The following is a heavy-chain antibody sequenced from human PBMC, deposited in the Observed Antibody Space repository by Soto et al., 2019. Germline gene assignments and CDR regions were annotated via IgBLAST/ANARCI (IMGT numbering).Heavy chain of an antibody. V-gene: IGHV3-30-3*01. CDR3: ARESRYYDILAGFYYYYGMDV. D-gene: IGHD3-9*01. J-gene: IGHJ6*02. CDR2: ISYDGSNK. Sequence: QVQLVESGGGVVQPGRSLRLSCAASGFTFSSYAMHWVRQAPGKGLEWVAVISYDGSNKYYADSVKGRVTISTDNSKKALYRQMNVLRAEDTAVYYCARESRYYDILAGFYYYYGMDVWGQGTTVTVS. CDR1: GFTFSSYA.